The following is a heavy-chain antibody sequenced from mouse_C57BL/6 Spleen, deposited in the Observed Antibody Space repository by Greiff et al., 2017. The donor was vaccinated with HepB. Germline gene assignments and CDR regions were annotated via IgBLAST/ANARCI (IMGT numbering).Heavy chain of an antibody. CDR2: IWSGGST. Sequence: QVQLQQSGPGLVQPSQSLSITCTVSGFSLTSYGVHWVRQSPGKGLEWLGVIWSGGSTDYNAAFISRLSISKDNSKSQVFFKMNSLQADDTAIYYCAREPPITTVVATRYFDVWGTGTTVTVSS. V-gene: IGHV2-2*01. J-gene: IGHJ1*03. CDR1: GFSLTSYG. CDR3: AREPPITTVVATRYFDV. D-gene: IGHD1-1*01.